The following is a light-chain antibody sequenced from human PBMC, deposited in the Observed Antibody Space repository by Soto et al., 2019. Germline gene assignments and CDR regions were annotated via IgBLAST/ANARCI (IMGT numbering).Light chain of an antibody. CDR3: QQYNGYGT. CDR1: QSISDS. Sequence: DIQMTQSPSTLSASVGDRVTITCRASQSISDSLAWYQQKPGKAPKLLISEASNLKSWFPSRLSGSGAGPEYARTISSLQPNDFASYYCQQYNGYGTFDKGTKVKIK. CDR2: EAS. J-gene: IGKJ1*01. V-gene: IGKV1-5*03.